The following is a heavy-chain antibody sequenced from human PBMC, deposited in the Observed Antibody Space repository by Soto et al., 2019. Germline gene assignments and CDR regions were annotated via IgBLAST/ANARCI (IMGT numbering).Heavy chain of an antibody. V-gene: IGHV3-33*01. Sequence: QEQLVESGGGVVQPGRSLRLSCAASGFNISTYGMHWVHQAPGKGLEWVAVIWYDGFNKFYADSVKGRFTISRDNSKNTVFLQMTSLKAEDTAVYFCARVGSDFQYFWGLGTLVTVTS. CDR2: IWYDGFNK. D-gene: IGHD3-10*01. CDR3: ARVGSDFQYF. CDR1: GFNISTYG. J-gene: IGHJ4*02.